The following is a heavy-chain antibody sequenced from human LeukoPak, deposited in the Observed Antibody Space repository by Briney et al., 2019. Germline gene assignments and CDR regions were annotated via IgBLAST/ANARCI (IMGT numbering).Heavy chain of an antibody. V-gene: IGHV3-33*08. J-gene: IGHJ4*02. CDR1: GFNFNDAA. CDR2: IWYDGSNK. Sequence: TGGSLRLSCAASGFNFNDAAMTWVRQAPGKGLEWVAVIWYDGSNKYYADSVKGRFTISRDNSKNTLYLQMNSLGAEDTAVYYCARVLGYSGYVIDYWGQGTLVTVSS. CDR3: ARVLGYSGYVIDY. D-gene: IGHD5-12*01.